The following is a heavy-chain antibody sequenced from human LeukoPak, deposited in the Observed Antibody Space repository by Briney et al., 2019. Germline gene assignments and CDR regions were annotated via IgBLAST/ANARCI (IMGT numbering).Heavy chain of an antibody. V-gene: IGHV3-48*02. J-gene: IGHJ4*02. Sequence: GGSLRLSCAASGFTFSDYSIHWVRQAPGKGLEWVSYISGSSITIHYADSVKGRLIISRDNAKNSLYLQMNSLRDEDTAVYYCARYLHDYDSSGFAYWGQGTLVTVSS. CDR1: GFTFSDYS. CDR2: ISGSSITI. D-gene: IGHD3-22*01. CDR3: ARYLHDYDSSGFAY.